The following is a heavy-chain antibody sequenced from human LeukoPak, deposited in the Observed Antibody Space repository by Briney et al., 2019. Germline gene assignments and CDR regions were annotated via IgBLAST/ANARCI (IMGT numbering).Heavy chain of an antibody. V-gene: IGHV3-23*01. D-gene: IGHD2-15*01. Sequence: GGSLRLTCVVSEFPFINAWMSWVRQAPGKGLEWVSAISNNGGYTYYADSVQGRFTISRDNSKSTLCLQMNSLRAEDTAVYYCAKQLGYCSDGSCYFPYWGQGTLVTVSS. CDR1: EFPFINAW. J-gene: IGHJ4*02. CDR2: ISNNGGYT. CDR3: AKQLGYCSDGSCYFPY.